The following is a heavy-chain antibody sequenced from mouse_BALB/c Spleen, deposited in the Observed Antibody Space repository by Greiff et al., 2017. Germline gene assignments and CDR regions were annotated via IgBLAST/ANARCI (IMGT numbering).Heavy chain of an antibody. Sequence: EVQLQQSGPSLVKPSQTLSLTCSVTGDSITSGYWNWIRKFPGNKLEYMGYISYSGSTYYNPSLKSRISITRDTSKNQYYLQLNSVTTEDTATYYCARSIYYDYEGYFDVWGAGTTVTVSS. CDR3: ARSIYYDYEGYFDV. CDR2: ISYSGST. V-gene: IGHV3-8*02. J-gene: IGHJ1*01. D-gene: IGHD2-4*01. CDR1: GDSITSGY.